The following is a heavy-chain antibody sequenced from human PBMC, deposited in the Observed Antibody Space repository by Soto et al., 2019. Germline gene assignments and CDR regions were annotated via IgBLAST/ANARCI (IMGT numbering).Heavy chain of an antibody. CDR2: ISSGGSTV. V-gene: IGHV3-48*03. J-gene: IGHJ4*02. CDR3: VRYCSTTLCNGVATRTFDD. D-gene: IGHD2-2*01. Sequence: PGGSLRLSCVASRFTFSTYEMHWVRQAPGKGLEWVSYISSGGSTVYYADSVKGRFTISRDNTRNSLYLQMNSLRDEDTALYYCVRYCSTTLCNGVATRTFDDWGQGTLVTVSS. CDR1: RFTFSTYE.